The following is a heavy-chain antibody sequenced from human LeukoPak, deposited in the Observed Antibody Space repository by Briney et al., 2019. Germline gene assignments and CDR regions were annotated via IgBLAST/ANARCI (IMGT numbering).Heavy chain of an antibody. Sequence: GGSLRLSCAASGFTFDDYAMHWVWQAPGKGLEWVSGISWNSGSIGYADSVKGRFTISRDNAKNSLYLQMNSLRAEDTAVYYCARDGDCSSTSCYAGYFDYWGQGTLVTVSS. CDR2: ISWNSGSI. CDR3: ARDGDCSSTSCYAGYFDY. J-gene: IGHJ4*02. V-gene: IGHV3-9*01. CDR1: GFTFDDYA. D-gene: IGHD2-2*01.